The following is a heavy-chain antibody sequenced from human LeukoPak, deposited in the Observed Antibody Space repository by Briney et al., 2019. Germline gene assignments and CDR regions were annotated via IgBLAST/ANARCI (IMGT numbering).Heavy chain of an antibody. Sequence: GGSLRLSCAASGFSFSSYSMNWVRQAPGKGLEWVSYISSDSRTIYYADSVKGRFTISRDNAKNSVSLQMTSLRVEDTAVYYCAELGITMIGGVWGKGTTVTISS. CDR3: AELGITMIGGV. CDR1: GFSFSSYS. CDR2: ISSDSRTI. J-gene: IGHJ6*04. D-gene: IGHD3-10*02. V-gene: IGHV3-48*01.